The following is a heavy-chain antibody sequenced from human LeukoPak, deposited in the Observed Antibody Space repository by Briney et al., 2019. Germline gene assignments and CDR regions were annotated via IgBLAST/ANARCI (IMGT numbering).Heavy chain of an antibody. CDR1: GGTFSSYA. V-gene: IGHV1-69*13. Sequence: SVKVSCKASGGTFSSYAISWVRQAPGQGLEWMGGIIPIYGIANYAQNFQGRVTITADDSTSTAYMELSSLRSDDTAVYYCARQGGPYYSDSRDSSHVDFDCWGQGTLVTVSS. CDR3: ARQGGPYYSDSRDSSHVDFDC. D-gene: IGHD3-22*01. CDR2: IIPIYGIA. J-gene: IGHJ4*02.